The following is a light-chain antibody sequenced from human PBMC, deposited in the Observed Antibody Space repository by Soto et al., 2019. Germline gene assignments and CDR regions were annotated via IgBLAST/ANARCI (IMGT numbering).Light chain of an antibody. J-gene: IGLJ2*01. Sequence: QSVVTQPASVSGSPGQSITISCTGTSSDVDGYNYVSWYQQHPGKAPKLMIYEVSNRPSGVSNRFSGSKSGNTASLTISGLHAEDEADYYCSSYTSSSTLVVFGGGTKLTVL. CDR2: EVS. CDR1: SSDVDGYNY. CDR3: SSYTSSSTLVV. V-gene: IGLV2-14*01.